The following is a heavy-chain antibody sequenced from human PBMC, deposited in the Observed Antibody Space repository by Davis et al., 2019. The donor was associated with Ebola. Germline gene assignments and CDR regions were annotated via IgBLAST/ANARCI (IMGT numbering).Heavy chain of an antibody. CDR3: AREGKIFGCDY. D-gene: IGHD3-3*01. J-gene: IGHJ4*02. CDR2: IGSSSSII. CDR1: GFTFSGYS. V-gene: IGHV3-48*04. Sequence: GGSLRLSCAASGFTFSGYSMNWVRQAPGKGLEWVAYIGSSSSIIYYADSVKGRFTISRDNAKNSLYLQMNSLRAEDTAVYYCAREGKIFGCDYWGQGALVTVSA.